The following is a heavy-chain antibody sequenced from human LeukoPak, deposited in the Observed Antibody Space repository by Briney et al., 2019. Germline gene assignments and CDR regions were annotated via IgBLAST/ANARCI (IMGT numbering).Heavy chain of an antibody. CDR2: IKQDGSEK. J-gene: IGHJ5*02. Sequence: GGSLRLSCAASGFTFSSSWMSWVRQAPGKGLEWVANIKQDGSEKHYVGSVKGRFTISRDNAKNSLYLQMDSLRAEDTAVYYCARDGPYSTSSTHPPWGQGTLVTVSS. V-gene: IGHV3-7*03. CDR1: GFTFSSSW. CDR3: ARDGPYSTSSTHPP. D-gene: IGHD6-6*01.